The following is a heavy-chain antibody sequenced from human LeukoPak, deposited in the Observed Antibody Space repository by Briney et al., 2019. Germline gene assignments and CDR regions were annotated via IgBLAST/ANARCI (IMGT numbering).Heavy chain of an antibody. V-gene: IGHV1-69*01. D-gene: IGHD2-2*01. CDR3: ASNGGRGYRYCSSTSCLGTLDY. Sequence: ASVKVSCKASGGTFSSYAISWVRQAPGQGLEWMGGIIPIFGTANYAQKFQGRVTITADEPTSTAYMELSSLRSEDTAVYYCASNGGRGYRYCSSTSCLGTLDYWGQGTLVTVSS. CDR2: IIPIFGTA. CDR1: GGTFSSYA. J-gene: IGHJ4*02.